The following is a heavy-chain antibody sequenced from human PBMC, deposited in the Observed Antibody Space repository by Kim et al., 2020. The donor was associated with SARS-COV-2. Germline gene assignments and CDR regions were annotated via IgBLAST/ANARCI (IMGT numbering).Heavy chain of an antibody. CDR2: ISWNSGSI. CDR1: GFTFDDYA. CDR3: AKDYYYGSGSYNYYYGMDV. Sequence: GGSLRLSCAASGFTFDDYAMHWVRQAPGKGLEWVSGISWNSGSIGYADSVKGRFTISRDNAKNSLYLQMNSLRAEDTALYYCAKDYYYGSGSYNYYYGMDVWGQGTTVTVSS. J-gene: IGHJ6*02. V-gene: IGHV3-9*01. D-gene: IGHD3-10*01.